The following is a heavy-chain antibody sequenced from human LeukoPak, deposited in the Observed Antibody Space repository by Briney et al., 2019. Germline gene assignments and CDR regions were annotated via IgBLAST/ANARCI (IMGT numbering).Heavy chain of an antibody. J-gene: IGHJ4*02. CDR3: ARQGPYGDYSH. D-gene: IGHD4-17*01. CDR2: ISSSSYI. V-gene: IGHV3-21*01. CDR1: GFTFSSYS. Sequence: GGSLRLSCVASGFTFSSYSMNWVRQPLGKGLEWVSSISSSSYILYADSVKGRFTISRDNAKNSLFLQINSLRAEDTAVYYCARQGPYGDYSHWGQGTMVTVSS.